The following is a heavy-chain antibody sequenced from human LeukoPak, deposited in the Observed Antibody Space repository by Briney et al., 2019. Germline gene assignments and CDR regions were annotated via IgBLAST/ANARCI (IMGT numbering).Heavy chain of an antibody. Sequence: GVCLKISCMGSGYTSTSYWIGWVGQMPGKGREWMGIIYPGNFDARYSTSFQGQFTISTDKSISTAYLQWTSLKASDTAIYYCARRGVVVAAMVDCWGQGTLVTVSS. CDR2: IYPGNFDA. D-gene: IGHD2-15*01. J-gene: IGHJ4*02. CDR3: ARRGVVVAAMVDC. V-gene: IGHV5-51*01. CDR1: GYTSTSYW.